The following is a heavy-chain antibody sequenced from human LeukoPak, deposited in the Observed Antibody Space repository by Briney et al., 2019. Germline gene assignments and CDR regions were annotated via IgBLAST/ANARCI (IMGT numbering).Heavy chain of an antibody. D-gene: IGHD3-10*01. CDR1: RYTFTSYD. J-gene: IGHJ4*02. CDR3: ARLSQTPDYYTLGGYYYLGY. CDR2: MNPKTGRT. Sequence: ASVKVSCKASRYTFTSYDINWVREAAGHGLEWMGWMNPKTGRTGYAQKFQGRITMTRDTSINTAYMELTKLRSEDTAIYYCARLSQTPDYYTLGGYYYLGYWGQGTPVTVSS. V-gene: IGHV1-8*01.